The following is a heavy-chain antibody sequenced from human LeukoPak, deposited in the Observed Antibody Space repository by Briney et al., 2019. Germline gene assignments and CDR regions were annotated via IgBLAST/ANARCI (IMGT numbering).Heavy chain of an antibody. Sequence: GGSLRLSCAASGFTFSSYAMSWVRQAPGKGLEWVSAISGSGGSTYYADSVKGRFTISRDNSKNTLYLQMNSLRAEDTAVYYCARGIYCTNGVCFRGFDPWGQGTLVTVSS. V-gene: IGHV3-23*01. D-gene: IGHD2-8*01. CDR3: ARGIYCTNGVCFRGFDP. J-gene: IGHJ5*02. CDR2: ISGSGGST. CDR1: GFTFSSYA.